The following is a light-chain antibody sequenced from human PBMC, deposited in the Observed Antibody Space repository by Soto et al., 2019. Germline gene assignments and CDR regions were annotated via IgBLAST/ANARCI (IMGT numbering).Light chain of an antibody. CDR2: AAS. Sequence: AIQMTQSPSSLAGSVGDRLTITCRASQDIGTDLGWYQQKPGKAPKLLIYAASSLQSGVSSRFSGSGSGTEFTLTISSLQPEDFATYYCLQVFNFPRAFGQGTKVDIK. J-gene: IGKJ1*01. CDR3: LQVFNFPRA. CDR1: QDIGTD. V-gene: IGKV1-6*02.